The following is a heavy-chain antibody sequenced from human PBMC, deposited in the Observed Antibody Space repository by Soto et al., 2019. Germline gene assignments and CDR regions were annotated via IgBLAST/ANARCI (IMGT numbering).Heavy chain of an antibody. D-gene: IGHD4-17*01. CDR3: ARMIYGDYGYWYFDL. CDR1: GYTFTRYG. J-gene: IGHJ2*01. CDR2: ISAYNGNT. V-gene: IGHV1-18*01. Sequence: QVQLVQSGAEVKKPGASVKVSCTASGYTFTRYGISWVRQAPGQGPEWMGWISAYNGNTNYAQKLQGRVTMTTDTSTSTAYMELRSLRSDDTAVYYCARMIYGDYGYWYFDLWGRGTLVTVSS.